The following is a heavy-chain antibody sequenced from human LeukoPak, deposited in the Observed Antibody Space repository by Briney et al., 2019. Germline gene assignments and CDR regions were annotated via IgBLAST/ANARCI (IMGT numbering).Heavy chain of an antibody. D-gene: IGHD3-9*01. Sequence: GGSLRLSCAASGFTVSSNYMSWVRQAPGKGLEWVSVIYSGGSTYYEDSVKGRFTISRDNSKNTLYLQMNSLRAEDTAVYYCAREGRTYYDILTGSYYFDYWGQGTLVTVSS. CDR3: AREGRTYYDILTGSYYFDY. J-gene: IGHJ4*02. CDR1: GFTVSSNY. V-gene: IGHV3-66*01. CDR2: IYSGGST.